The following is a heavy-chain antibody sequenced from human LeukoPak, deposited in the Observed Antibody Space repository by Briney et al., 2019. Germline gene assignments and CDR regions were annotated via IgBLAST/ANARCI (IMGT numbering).Heavy chain of an antibody. CDR1: GFTFRSYG. V-gene: IGHV3-33*01. CDR3: ARDANSYSSFDY. CDR2: IWYDGSNK. J-gene: IGHJ4*02. Sequence: PGGSLRLSCAASGFTFRSYGMHWVRQAPGKGQECVAVIWYDGSNKYYADSVKGRFTISRDNSKNTLYLQMNSLRAEDTAVYYCARDANSYSSFDYWGQGTLVTVSS. D-gene: IGHD6-13*01.